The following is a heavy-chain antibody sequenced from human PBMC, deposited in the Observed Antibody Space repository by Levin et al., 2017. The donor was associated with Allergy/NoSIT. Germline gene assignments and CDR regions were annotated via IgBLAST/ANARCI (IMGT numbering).Heavy chain of an antibody. CDR2: IVDSGAST. CDR3: TKDDLFARGATYRYSGFDS. D-gene: IGHD3-10*01. V-gene: IGHV3-23*01. Sequence: GGSLRLSCAASGFTFSSYALSWIRQAPGKGLEWVSGIVDSGASTYYADSVKGRFTISRDNSKNTLYLQMNSLRAEDTAMYYCTKDDLFARGATYRYSGFDSWGQGTLVTVSS. CDR1: GFTFSSYA. J-gene: IGHJ4*02.